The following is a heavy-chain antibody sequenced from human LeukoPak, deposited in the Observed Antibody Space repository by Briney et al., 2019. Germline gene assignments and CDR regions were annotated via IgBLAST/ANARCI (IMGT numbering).Heavy chain of an antibody. CDR1: GFTFSDFA. CDR2: VSNSGGSR. J-gene: IGHJ4*02. Sequence: GGSPRLSCAASGFTFSDFAMAWVRQAPGKGLEWVSTVSNSGGSRYHADSVKGRFTISRDNSQNTLFLQMNSLRGEDTAVYYCAKDGLSGYNFDYWGQGTLVSVSS. D-gene: IGHD5-24*01. CDR3: AKDGLSGYNFDY. V-gene: IGHV3-23*01.